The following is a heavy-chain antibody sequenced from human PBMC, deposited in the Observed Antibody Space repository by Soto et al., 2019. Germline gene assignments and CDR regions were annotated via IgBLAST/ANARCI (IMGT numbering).Heavy chain of an antibody. J-gene: IGHJ5*02. D-gene: IGHD2-2*01. Sequence: GGSLRLSCAASGFTFSSYAMNWVRQAPGKGLEWVSSISGSGGSIYYAGSVKGRFTISRDNSKNTLYLQMNSLRDEDTAVYYCAKGALCSSTNCYVLSCFDPWGQGTLVTVSS. V-gene: IGHV3-23*01. CDR1: GFTFSSYA. CDR2: ISGSGGSI. CDR3: AKGALCSSTNCYVLSCFDP.